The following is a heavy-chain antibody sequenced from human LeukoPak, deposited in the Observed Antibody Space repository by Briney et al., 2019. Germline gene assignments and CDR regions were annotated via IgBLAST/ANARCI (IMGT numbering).Heavy chain of an antibody. V-gene: IGHV3-48*04. J-gene: IGHJ4*02. D-gene: IGHD3-3*01. CDR3: ARRNYDFWSATYYFDY. CDR2: ISSSGSTI. Sequence: PGGSLRLSCAASGFTFSSCAMSWVRQAPGKGLEWVSYISSSGSTIYYADSVKGRFTISRDNAKKSLYLQMNSLRAEDTAVYYCARRNYDFWSATYYFDYWGQGTLVTVSS. CDR1: GFTFSSCA.